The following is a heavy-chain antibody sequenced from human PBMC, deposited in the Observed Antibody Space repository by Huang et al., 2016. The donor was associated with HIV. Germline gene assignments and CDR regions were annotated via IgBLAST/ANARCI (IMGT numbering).Heavy chain of an antibody. D-gene: IGHD5-18*01. CDR1: GGTVSSFS. J-gene: IGHJ4*02. CDR2: IIPLQDTT. Sequence: QVQLVQSGAEMTKSGSSVKVSCKASGGTVSSFSFTWVRQAPGHGLEWMGGIIPLQDTTDLAQKVRGRVTLTADESTNTAFMELSGLTSQDTAVYYCARGVGNSNRGFDIWGQGTLVTVS. V-gene: IGHV1-69*13. CDR3: ARGVGNSNRGFDI.